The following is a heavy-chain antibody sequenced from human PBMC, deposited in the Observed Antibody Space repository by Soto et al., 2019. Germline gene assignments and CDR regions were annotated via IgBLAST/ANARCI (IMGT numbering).Heavy chain of an antibody. D-gene: IGHD4-17*01. V-gene: IGHV1-24*01. J-gene: IGHJ6*02. CDR1: GYTLTELS. CDR2: FDPEDGET. Sequence: AASVKVSCKVSGYTLTELSMHWVRQAPGKGLEWMGGFDPEDGETIYAQKFQGRVTITRDTSASTAYMELSSLRSEDTAVYYCARDTAPSDVWGQGTTVTVSS. CDR3: ARDTAPSDV.